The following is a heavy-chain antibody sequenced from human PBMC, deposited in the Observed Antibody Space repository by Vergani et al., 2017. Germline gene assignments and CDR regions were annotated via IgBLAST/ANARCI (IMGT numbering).Heavy chain of an antibody. CDR3: AKDIGRGDYGSGSYSFYYYYGMDV. J-gene: IGHJ6*02. D-gene: IGHD3-10*01. Sequence: EVQLVESGGGLVQPGRSLRLSCAASGFTFDDYAMHWVRQAPGKGLEWVSGISWNSGSIGYADSVKGRFTISRDNAKNSLYLQMNSLRAEDMALYYCAKDIGRGDYGSGSYSFYYYYGMDVWGQGTTVTVSS. V-gene: IGHV3-9*03. CDR2: ISWNSGSI. CDR1: GFTFDDYA.